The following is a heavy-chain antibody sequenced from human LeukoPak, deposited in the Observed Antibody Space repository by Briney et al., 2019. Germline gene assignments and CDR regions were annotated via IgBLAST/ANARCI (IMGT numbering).Heavy chain of an antibody. CDR1: GGTFSSYT. CDR2: INPSGGST. CDR3: ARDLISGWSIDY. J-gene: IGHJ4*02. Sequence: ASVKVSCKASGGTFSSYTISWVRQAPGQGLEWMGIINPSGGSTSYAQKFQGRVTMTRDTSTSTVYMELSSLRSEDTAVYYCARDLISGWSIDYWGQGTLVTVSS. D-gene: IGHD6-19*01. V-gene: IGHV1-46*01.